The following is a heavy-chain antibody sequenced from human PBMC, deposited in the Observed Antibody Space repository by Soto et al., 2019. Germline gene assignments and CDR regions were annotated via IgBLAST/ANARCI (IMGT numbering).Heavy chain of an antibody. J-gene: IGHJ3*02. Sequence: SETLSLTCTVSGGSISSYYWSWIRQPPGKGLEWIGYIYYSGSTNYNPSLKSRVTISVDTSKNQFSLKLSSVIAADTAVYYCARALHYYDSSGYQVDAFDIWGQATMVTVSS. V-gene: IGHV4-59*01. CDR1: GGSISSYY. CDR3: ARALHYYDSSGYQVDAFDI. CDR2: IYYSGST. D-gene: IGHD3-22*01.